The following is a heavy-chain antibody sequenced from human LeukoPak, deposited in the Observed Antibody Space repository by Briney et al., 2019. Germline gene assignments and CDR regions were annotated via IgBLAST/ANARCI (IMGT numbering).Heavy chain of an antibody. D-gene: IGHD1-7*01. CDR2: ISPNSGGT. V-gene: IGHV1-2*02. J-gene: IGHJ4*02. CDR1: GYTFTGYY. Sequence: GASVKVSCKASGYTFTGYYMHWVRQAPGQGLEWMGWISPNSGGTNYAQKFQGRVTMTRDTSISTACMELSRLRSEDTAVYYCAISALELRRAYFDYWGQGTLVTVSS. CDR3: AISALELRRAYFDY.